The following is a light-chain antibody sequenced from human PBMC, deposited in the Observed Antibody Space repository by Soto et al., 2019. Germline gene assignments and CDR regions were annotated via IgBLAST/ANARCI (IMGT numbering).Light chain of an antibody. CDR2: DVS. V-gene: IGLV2-11*01. CDR3: CSYAGSAYV. CDR1: SSDVGGYSY. J-gene: IGLJ1*01. Sequence: QSALTQPRSVSGSPGQSVTISRTGTSSDVGGYSYVSWYQQHPGKAPKLTIYDVSKRPSGVPDRFSGSKSGNTASLTISGLQAEDEVDYYCCSYAGSAYVFGTGTKVTVL.